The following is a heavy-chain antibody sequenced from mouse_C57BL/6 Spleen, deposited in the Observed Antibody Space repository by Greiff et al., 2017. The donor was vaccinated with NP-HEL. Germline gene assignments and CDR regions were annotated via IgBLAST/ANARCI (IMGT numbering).Heavy chain of an antibody. CDR1: GFTFSDYG. J-gene: IGHJ4*01. V-gene: IGHV5-17*01. CDR2: ISSGSSTI. Sequence: EVKLVESGGGLVKPGGSLKLSCAASGFTFSDYGMHWVRQAPEKGLEWVAYISSGSSTIYYADTVKGRFTISRDNAKNTLFLQMTSLRSEDTAMYYCARGGSSSGYYAMDYWGQGTSVTVSS. D-gene: IGHD1-1*01. CDR3: ARGGSSSGYYAMDY.